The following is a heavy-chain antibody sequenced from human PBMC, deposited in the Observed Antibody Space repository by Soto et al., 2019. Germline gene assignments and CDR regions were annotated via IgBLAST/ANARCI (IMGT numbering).Heavy chain of an antibody. CDR2: IIPIFGTA. Sequence: QVQLVQSGAEVKKPGSSVKVSCKASGGTFSSYAISWVRQAPGQGLEWMGGIIPIFGTANYAQKFQGRVTITADESTSTSYMELSSLRSEDKGVYYCARNLGYCSGGSCYPRVYDYYYYGMDVWGQGTTVTVS. V-gene: IGHV1-69*01. CDR3: ARNLGYCSGGSCYPRVYDYYYYGMDV. J-gene: IGHJ6*02. D-gene: IGHD2-15*01. CDR1: GGTFSSYA.